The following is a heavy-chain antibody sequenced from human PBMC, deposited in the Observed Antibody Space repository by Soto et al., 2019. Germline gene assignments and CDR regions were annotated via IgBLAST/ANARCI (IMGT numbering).Heavy chain of an antibody. CDR2: ISHTGST. CDR1: GGSFNDYY. D-gene: IGHD4-4*01. CDR3: ARGPYRPFYWYYMDV. V-gene: IGHV4-34*01. Sequence: QVQLQQWGAGLLKPSETLSLICSVSGGSFNDYYWSWMRQPPGKGLEWIGEISHTGSTNYNPSLKGRLSILVATSKHQFSLKLSSVTAADTAVYYCARGPYRPFYWYYMDVWGTGTTVTVSS. J-gene: IGHJ6*03.